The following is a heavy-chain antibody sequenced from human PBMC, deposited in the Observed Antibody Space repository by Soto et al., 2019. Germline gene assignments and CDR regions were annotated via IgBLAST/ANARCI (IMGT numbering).Heavy chain of an antibody. V-gene: IGHV1-18*01. CDR3: ARVAVAGTGWFDP. CDR2: ISAYNGNT. CDR1: GYTFTSYG. D-gene: IGHD6-19*01. Sequence: GASVKVSCKASGYTFTSYGMRWVRQASGQGLEWMGWISAYNGNTNYAQKLQGRVTMTTDTSTSTADMELRSLRSDDTAVYYCARVAVAGTGWFDPWGQGTLVTVSS. J-gene: IGHJ5*02.